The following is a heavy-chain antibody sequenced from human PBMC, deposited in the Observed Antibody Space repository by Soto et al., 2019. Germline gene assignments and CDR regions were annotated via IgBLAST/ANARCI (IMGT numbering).Heavy chain of an antibody. V-gene: IGHV4-59*01. Sequence: PSETLSLTCTVSGGSISSYYWSWIRQPPGKGLEWIGYIYYSGSTNYNPSLKSRVTISVDTSKNQFSLKLSSVTAADTAVYYCARGGLRPKYGMDVWGQGTTVTVSS. CDR1: GGSISSYY. D-gene: IGHD4-17*01. CDR3: ARGGLRPKYGMDV. CDR2: IYYSGST. J-gene: IGHJ6*02.